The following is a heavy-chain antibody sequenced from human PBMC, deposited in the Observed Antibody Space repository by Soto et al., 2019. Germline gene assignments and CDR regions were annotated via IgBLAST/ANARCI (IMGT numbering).Heavy chain of an antibody. CDR1: GGSISRTYS. J-gene: IGHJ4*01. CDR3: ARHDGFSSGWIFDY. Sequence: SETLSLTCTVSGGSISRTYSWGWIRQPPGKTLEWIGTIYYHGNTYSNPSLKSRVTISVDTSNNQLSLKLRSVTAADTAVYYCARHDGFSSGWIFDYWGHGTLVTVS. CDR2: IYYHGNT. D-gene: IGHD6-19*01. V-gene: IGHV4-39*01.